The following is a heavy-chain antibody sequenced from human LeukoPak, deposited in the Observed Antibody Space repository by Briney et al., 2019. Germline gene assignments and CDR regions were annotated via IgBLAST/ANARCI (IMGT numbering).Heavy chain of an antibody. CDR3: ARRRYYDSTGYLE. D-gene: IGHD3-22*01. Sequence: PSQTLSVTCTIPGGVISSSRYYWGWIRQPPGKGLEWVGDIYYSGSTYYNPALKSRVSMSIDTSKSQFSLELRAVAAAATALYYCARRRYYDSTGYLEWGQGTLVTVTS. J-gene: IGHJ1*01. V-gene: IGHV4-39*01. CDR2: IYYSGST. CDR1: GGVISSSRYY.